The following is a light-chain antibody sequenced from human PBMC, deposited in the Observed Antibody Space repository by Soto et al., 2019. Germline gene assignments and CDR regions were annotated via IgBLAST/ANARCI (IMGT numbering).Light chain of an antibody. Sequence: QSVLTQPPSASGTPGQTVTISCTGTSSDVGGYDYVSWYQQHPGKAPELMLYDVSKRPSGVPDRFSGSKSGNTASLTISGLQAEDETDYYCCSYAGSYTLILGGGTQLTVL. J-gene: IGLJ2*01. V-gene: IGLV2-11*01. CDR1: SSDVGGYDY. CDR3: CSYAGSYTLI. CDR2: DVS.